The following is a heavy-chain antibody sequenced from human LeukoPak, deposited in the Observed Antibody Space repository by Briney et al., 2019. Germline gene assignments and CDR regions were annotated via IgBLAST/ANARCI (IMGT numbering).Heavy chain of an antibody. Sequence: PGGSLRLSCAASGFTFSSYAMSWVRQAPGKGLEWVSAISGSGGSTYYADSVKGRFTISRDNSKNTLYLQMNSLRAEDTAVYYCAKDPGSGWLPLEGYWGQGTLVTVSS. D-gene: IGHD6-19*01. CDR2: ISGSGGST. CDR1: GFTFSSYA. V-gene: IGHV3-23*01. CDR3: AKDPGSGWLPLEGY. J-gene: IGHJ4*02.